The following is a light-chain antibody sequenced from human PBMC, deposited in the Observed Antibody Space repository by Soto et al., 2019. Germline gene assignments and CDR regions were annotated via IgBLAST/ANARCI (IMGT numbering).Light chain of an antibody. CDR3: QQYNSYRT. J-gene: IGKJ1*01. Sequence: DIQMTQSPSSLSASLADEVTITCRASQTIMTYLNWYQLKPGKPPRLLIYAASSLQSGVPSRFSGSGSGTDFTLTISSLQPDDFATYYCQQYNSYRTFGQGTKVDIK. V-gene: IGKV1-39*01. CDR1: QTIMTY. CDR2: AAS.